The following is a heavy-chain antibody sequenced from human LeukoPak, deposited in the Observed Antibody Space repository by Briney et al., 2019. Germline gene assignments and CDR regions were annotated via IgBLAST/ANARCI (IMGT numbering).Heavy chain of an antibody. J-gene: IGHJ4*02. V-gene: IGHV1-69*13. Sequence: SVKVSCKASGGTFSSYAISWVRQAPGQGLEWMGGIIPIFGTANYAQKFQGRVTITADESTSTAYMELSSLRSEDTAVYYCARDCSGGSCVFDSWGQGTLVTVSS. CDR2: IIPIFGTA. CDR3: ARDCSGGSCVFDS. D-gene: IGHD2-15*01. CDR1: GGTFSSYA.